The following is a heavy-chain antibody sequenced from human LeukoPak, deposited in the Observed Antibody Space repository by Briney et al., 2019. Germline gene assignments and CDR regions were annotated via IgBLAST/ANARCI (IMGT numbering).Heavy chain of an antibody. D-gene: IGHD2-2*01. CDR2: IYTSGST. V-gene: IGHV4-4*09. Sequence: SETLSLTCTVSGSISGYYWSWIRQPPGKGLEWIGYIYTSGSTNYNPSLKSRVTISVDTSKNQFSLDLSSMTAADTAVYYCARQKCTSTSCLTKNAFDIWGQGTMVTVSS. J-gene: IGHJ3*02. CDR3: ARQKCTSTSCLTKNAFDI. CDR1: GSISGYY.